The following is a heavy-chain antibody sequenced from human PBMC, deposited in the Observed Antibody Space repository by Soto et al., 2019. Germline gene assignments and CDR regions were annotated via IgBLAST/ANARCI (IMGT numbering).Heavy chain of an antibody. CDR1: GGSISRSGYY. D-gene: IGHD3-3*01. CDR3: ASDVGSEWLLSAY. V-gene: IGHV4-39*01. J-gene: IGHJ4*02. CDR2: IYYSGST. Sequence: SETLSLTCTVSGGSISRSGYYWGWIRQSPGKGLEWIGSIYYSGSTYYNPSLQSRVTMSFDTSRNQFSLNLSSVAAADTAMYYCASDVGSEWLLSAYWGQGTLVTVSS.